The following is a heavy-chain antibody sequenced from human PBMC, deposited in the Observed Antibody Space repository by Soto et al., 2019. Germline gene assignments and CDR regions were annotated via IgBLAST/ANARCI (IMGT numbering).Heavy chain of an antibody. D-gene: IGHD6-19*01. CDR2: ISFDGSRK. Sequence: QAQLVESGGGAVQPGRSLRLSCAASGFTFSSYGIHWVRQGPGKGLEWVAGISFDGSRKFYADSVKARFTISRDKSKSGVDLQMSGVAACDVAVYYGAAPAGISVAGSGRGCWGEGTLVTVSS. V-gene: IGHV3-30*03. J-gene: IGHJ4*02. CDR1: GFTFSSYG. CDR3: AAPAGISVAGSGRGC.